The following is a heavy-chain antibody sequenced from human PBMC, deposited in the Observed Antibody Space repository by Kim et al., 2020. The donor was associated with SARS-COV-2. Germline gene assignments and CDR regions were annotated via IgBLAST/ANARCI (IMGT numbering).Heavy chain of an antibody. J-gene: IGHJ3*02. D-gene: IGHD3-22*01. CDR1: GGTFSSYA. CDR2: IIPIFGTA. Sequence: SVKVSCKASGGTFSSYAISWVRQAPGQGLEWMGGIIPIFGTANYAQKFQGRVTITADESTSTAYMELSSLRSEDTAVYYCARDGGQQYYYDSSGYYGDDAFDIWGQGTMVTVSS. CDR3: ARDGGQQYYYDSSGYYGDDAFDI. V-gene: IGHV1-69*13.